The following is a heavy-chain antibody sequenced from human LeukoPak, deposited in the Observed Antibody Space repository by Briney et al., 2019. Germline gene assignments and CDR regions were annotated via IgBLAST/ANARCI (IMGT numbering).Heavy chain of an antibody. CDR1: GFTFSSYW. CDR3: ARDPRGYSYGYWYFDL. CDR2: INTDGSST. Sequence: GGSLRLSCAASGFTFSSYWMHWVRQAPGKGLVWVSRINTDGSSTSYADSVKGRFTISRDNAKNSLYLQMSSLRAEDTALYYCARDPRGYSYGYWYFDLWGRGTLVTVSS. J-gene: IGHJ2*01. D-gene: IGHD5-18*01. V-gene: IGHV3-74*01.